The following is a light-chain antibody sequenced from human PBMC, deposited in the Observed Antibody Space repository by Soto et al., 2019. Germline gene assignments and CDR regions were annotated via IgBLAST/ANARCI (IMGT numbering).Light chain of an antibody. V-gene: IGKV3-11*01. CDR3: QHRFNWPFT. J-gene: IGKJ3*01. CDR1: QSVSSL. Sequence: EIVLTQSPATLSLSPGERATLSCRASQSVSSLLAWYQQKPGQTPRLLIYDASNRATGIAARFSGSGSGTDFTLTISSLEPEDFAVYYCQHRFNWPFTFGPGTKVDIK. CDR2: DAS.